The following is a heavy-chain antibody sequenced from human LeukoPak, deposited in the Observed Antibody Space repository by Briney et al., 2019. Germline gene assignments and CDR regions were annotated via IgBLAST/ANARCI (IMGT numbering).Heavy chain of an antibody. CDR1: GGSLTNNY. CDR2: IYISGST. CDR3: AGEGPMVRLLDY. Sequence: SETLSLICTVSGGSLTNNYWSWIRQVAGKGLEWIGRIYISGSTNYNPSLKSRISMSIDASKSQFSLNLTSVTAADTAVYYCAGEGPMVRLLDYWGQGTLVTVSS. J-gene: IGHJ4*02. D-gene: IGHD2-8*01. V-gene: IGHV4-4*07.